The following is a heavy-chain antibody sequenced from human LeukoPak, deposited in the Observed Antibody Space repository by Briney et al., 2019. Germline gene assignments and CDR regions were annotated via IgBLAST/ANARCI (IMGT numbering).Heavy chain of an antibody. J-gene: IGHJ4*02. CDR3: ARDMTGYCSGGSCSQGFDY. Sequence: GASVKVSCKASGGTFSSYAISWVRQAPGQGLEWMGGIIPIFGPANYAQKFQGRVTITADESTITAYMELSSLRSEDTAVYYCARDMTGYCSGGSCSQGFDYWGQGTLVTVSS. V-gene: IGHV1-69*13. CDR2: IIPIFGPA. CDR1: GGTFSSYA. D-gene: IGHD2-15*01.